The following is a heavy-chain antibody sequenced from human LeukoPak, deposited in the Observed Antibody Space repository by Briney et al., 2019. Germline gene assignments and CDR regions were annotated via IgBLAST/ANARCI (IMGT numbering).Heavy chain of an antibody. V-gene: IGHV3-7*01. J-gene: IGHJ3*02. CDR2: IKQDGSEK. CDR1: GFTFSSYW. Sequence: PGGSLRLSCAASGFTFSSYWMSWVRQAPGKGLEWVANIKQDGSEKYYVDSVKGRFTISRDNAKNSLYLQMNSLRAEDTAVYYCARGSIAAGDAFDIWGQGTMVTVSS. D-gene: IGHD6-13*01. CDR3: ARGSIAAGDAFDI.